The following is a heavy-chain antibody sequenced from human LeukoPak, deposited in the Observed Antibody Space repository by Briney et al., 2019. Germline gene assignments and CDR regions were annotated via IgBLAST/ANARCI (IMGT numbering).Heavy chain of an antibody. Sequence: GGSLRLSCAASGFTFSSYAMGWVRQAPGKGLEWVSAISGSGDTYYADSVKGRFTISRDNSKNTLYLQMNSLRPEDTAVYYCARDGGGYSYGYKLDYWGQGTLVTVSS. J-gene: IGHJ4*02. D-gene: IGHD5-18*01. CDR3: ARDGGGYSYGYKLDY. V-gene: IGHV3-23*01. CDR2: ISGSGDT. CDR1: GFTFSSYA.